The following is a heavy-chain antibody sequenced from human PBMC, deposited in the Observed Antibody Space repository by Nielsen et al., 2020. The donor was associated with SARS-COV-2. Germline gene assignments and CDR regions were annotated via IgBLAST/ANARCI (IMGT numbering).Heavy chain of an antibody. Sequence: GGSLRLSCAASGFTFSSYGMHWVRQAPGKGLEWVAVISYDGSNKYYADSVKGRFTISRDNSKNTLYLQMNSLRAEDTAAYYCAKDRPYGMDVWGQGTTVTVSS. V-gene: IGHV3-30*18. J-gene: IGHJ6*02. CDR2: ISYDGSNK. CDR1: GFTFSSYG. CDR3: AKDRPYGMDV.